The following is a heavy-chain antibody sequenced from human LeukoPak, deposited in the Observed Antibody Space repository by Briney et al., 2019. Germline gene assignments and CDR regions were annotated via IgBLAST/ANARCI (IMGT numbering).Heavy chain of an antibody. J-gene: IGHJ4*02. CDR1: GGSISSYY. CDR2: IYYSGST. V-gene: IGHV4-59*12. Sequence: RASETLTLTCTVSGGSISSYYWSWIRQPPGKGLEWIGYIYYSGSTNYNPSLKSRVTISVDTSKNQFSLKLSSVTAADTAVYYCAKELYNWNYADFDYWGQGTLVTVSS. CDR3: AKELYNWNYADFDY. D-gene: IGHD1-7*01.